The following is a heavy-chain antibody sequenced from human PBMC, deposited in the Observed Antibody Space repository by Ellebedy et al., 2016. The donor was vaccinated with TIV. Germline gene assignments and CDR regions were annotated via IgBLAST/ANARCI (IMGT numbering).Heavy chain of an antibody. Sequence: GESLKISXAASGFTFSSYGMHWVRQAPGKGLEWVAVISYDGSNKYYADSVKGRFTISRDNSKNTLYLQMNSLRAEDTAVYYCAKDLHLIYYDSSGYTFDYWGQGTLVTVSS. CDR2: ISYDGSNK. J-gene: IGHJ4*02. V-gene: IGHV3-30*18. CDR3: AKDLHLIYYDSSGYTFDY. D-gene: IGHD3-22*01. CDR1: GFTFSSYG.